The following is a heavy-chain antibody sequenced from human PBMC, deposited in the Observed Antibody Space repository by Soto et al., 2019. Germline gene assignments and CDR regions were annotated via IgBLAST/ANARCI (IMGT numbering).Heavy chain of an antibody. V-gene: IGHV3-7*05. CDR2: IKQDGSEI. D-gene: IGHD2-2*01. CDR1: GFTFSSYW. Sequence: EVQLVESGGGLVQSGGSLRLSCAASGFTFSSYWMSWVRQGPGKGPEWVANIKQDGSEIYYVESVKGRFPISRDNAKSSLYLQMTSLRAEDTAVYHCAKSLSAIPGDSWGQGTLVTVSS. CDR3: AKSLSAIPGDS. J-gene: IGHJ4*02.